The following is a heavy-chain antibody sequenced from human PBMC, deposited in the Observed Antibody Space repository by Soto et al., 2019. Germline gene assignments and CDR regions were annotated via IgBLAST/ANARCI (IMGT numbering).Heavy chain of an antibody. CDR3: ARRARPDFLS. CDR1: GFTLSGYA. CDR2: ISSNGVGT. D-gene: IGHD6-6*01. J-gene: IGHJ5*01. V-gene: IGHV3-64*01. Sequence: EVQLAESGGGLAQPGGSLRLSCAASGFTLSGYAMDWVRQAPGKGLEYVSGISSNGVGTYYANSVQGRFTISRDNSKNSVYFERGGLIPEERSVDSGARRARPDFLSW.